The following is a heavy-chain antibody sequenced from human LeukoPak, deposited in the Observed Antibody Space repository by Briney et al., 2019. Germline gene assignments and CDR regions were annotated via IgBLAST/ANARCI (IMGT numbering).Heavy chain of an antibody. CDR1: GGSFSSGDYY. CDR2: IYYSGSA. Sequence: PSETLSLTCTVSGGSFSSGDYYWSWVRQPPGKGLEWIGYIYYSGSAYYNPSLKSRVTISVDTSKSLFSLKLSSVTAADTAVYYCARGGADHYDSSGHYPEYFQHWGQGTLVTVSS. V-gene: IGHV4-30-4*01. CDR3: ARGGADHYDSSGHYPEYFQH. J-gene: IGHJ1*01. D-gene: IGHD3-22*01.